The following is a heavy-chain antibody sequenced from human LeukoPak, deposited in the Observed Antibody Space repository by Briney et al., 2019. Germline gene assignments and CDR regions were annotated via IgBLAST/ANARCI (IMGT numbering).Heavy chain of an antibody. CDR3: ARGPRTTVYYYYYYMDV. CDR2: INHSGST. Sequence: SETLSLTCAVYGGSFSGYYWSWIRQPPGKGLEWIGEINHSGSTNYNPSLKRRVTISVDTSKNQFSLKLSSVTAADTAVYYCARGPRTTVYYYYYYMDVWGKGTTVTVSS. CDR1: GGSFSGYY. J-gene: IGHJ6*03. V-gene: IGHV4-34*01. D-gene: IGHD4-11*01.